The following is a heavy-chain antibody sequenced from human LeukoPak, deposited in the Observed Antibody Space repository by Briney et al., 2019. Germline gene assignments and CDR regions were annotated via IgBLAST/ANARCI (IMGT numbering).Heavy chain of an antibody. V-gene: IGHV5-51*01. CDR2: IYPGDSDT. Sequence: GESLKISCMGSGYSFTSYWIGWVRQMPGKGLEWMGIIYPGDSDTRYSPSFQGQVTISADKSISTAYLQWSSLKASDTAMYYCARLGYYDSSGYYKAWFDPWGQGTLVTVSS. J-gene: IGHJ5*02. CDR1: GYSFTSYW. D-gene: IGHD3-22*01. CDR3: ARLGYYDSSGYYKAWFDP.